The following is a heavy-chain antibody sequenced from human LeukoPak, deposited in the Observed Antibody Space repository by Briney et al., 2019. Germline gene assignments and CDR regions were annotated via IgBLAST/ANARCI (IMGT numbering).Heavy chain of an antibody. Sequence: GESLKISCKGSGYSFISYWIGWARQMPGKGLEWMGIIYPGDSDTRYSPSFQGQVTISADKSISTAYLQWSSLKASDTAMYYCARLFYMATISGWFDPWGQGTLVTVSS. V-gene: IGHV5-51*01. J-gene: IGHJ5*02. CDR3: ARLFYMATISGWFDP. D-gene: IGHD5-12*01. CDR2: IYPGDSDT. CDR1: GYSFISYW.